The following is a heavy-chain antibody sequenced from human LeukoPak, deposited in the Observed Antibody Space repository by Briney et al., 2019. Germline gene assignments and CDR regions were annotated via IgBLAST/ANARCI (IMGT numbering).Heavy chain of an antibody. V-gene: IGHV4-31*03. Sequence: PSETLSLTCTVSGGSISSGGYSWSWLRQHPGKGLEWIGYIYYSGSTYYNPSLKSRVTISVDTSKNQFSLKLSSVTAADTAVYYCARSPPHPIDYWGQGTLVTVSS. J-gene: IGHJ4*02. CDR1: GGSISSGGYS. CDR3: ARSPPHPIDY. CDR2: IYYSGST.